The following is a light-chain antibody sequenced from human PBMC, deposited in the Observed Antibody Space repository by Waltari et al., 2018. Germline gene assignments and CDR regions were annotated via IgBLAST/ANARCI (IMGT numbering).Light chain of an antibody. CDR1: SSDVGVHNY. J-gene: IGLJ3*02. Sequence: QSALTQPASVSGSPGQSITISCTGTSSDVGVHNYVSWYQQHPGKAPKLMIYAVNKRPSGVSDRFSGSRSGNTASLTISGIQAEDEADYYCSSYTTSNTWVFGGGTKLTVL. V-gene: IGLV2-14*03. CDR2: AVN. CDR3: SSYTTSNTWV.